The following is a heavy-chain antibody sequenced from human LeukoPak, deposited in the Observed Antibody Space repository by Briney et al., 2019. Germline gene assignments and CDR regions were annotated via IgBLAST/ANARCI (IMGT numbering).Heavy chain of an antibody. CDR2: ISSSSSYI. CDR3: AREGLEFTLF. Sequence: GGTLRLSCVASGFTFRSHGMNWVRQAPGKGLEWVSSISSSSSYIYYADSVKGRFTISRDNAKNTLYLQMNSLRAEDTAVYYCAREGLEFTLFWGRGTLVTVSS. V-gene: IGHV3-21*01. J-gene: IGHJ4*02. D-gene: IGHD1-1*01. CDR1: GFTFRSHG.